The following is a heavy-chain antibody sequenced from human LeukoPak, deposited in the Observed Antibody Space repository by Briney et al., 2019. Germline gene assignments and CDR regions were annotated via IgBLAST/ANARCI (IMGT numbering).Heavy chain of an antibody. D-gene: IGHD4-17*01. CDR1: GFTFSSYS. J-gene: IGHJ4*02. CDR2: ISSSTSYI. Sequence: GGSLRLSCAASGFTFSSYSMNWIRQAPGKGLEWVSSISSSTSYIYYADLVKGRFTISKDNAKNSLYLQMNSLRAEDTAVYYCARAGGSTVSHSDYWGQGTLVTVSS. V-gene: IGHV3-21*01. CDR3: ARAGGSTVSHSDY.